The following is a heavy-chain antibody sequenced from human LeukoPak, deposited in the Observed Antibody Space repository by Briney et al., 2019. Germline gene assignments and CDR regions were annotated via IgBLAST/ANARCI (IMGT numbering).Heavy chain of an antibody. J-gene: IGHJ2*01. CDR2: ISDNENNE. D-gene: IGHD2-21*01. CDR3: AKDRSCFQGDRSWFFVL. CDR1: GFTFSSYG. V-gene: IGHV3-30*18. Sequence: GGSLRLSCAASGFTFSSYGIHWVRKAPGKGLEWVAVISDNENNEYYADSVRGRFTVSRDDSKNTVFLQMRSLRAEDTAVYYCAKDRSCFQGDRSWFFVLWGGDTLVTVSS.